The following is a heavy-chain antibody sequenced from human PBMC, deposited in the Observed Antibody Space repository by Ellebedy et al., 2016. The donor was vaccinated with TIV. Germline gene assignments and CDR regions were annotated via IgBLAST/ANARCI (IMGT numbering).Heavy chain of an antibody. CDR2: INQDGSEK. CDR3: ASERIVGATGRNMDV. J-gene: IGHJ6*02. Sequence: GESLKISCSASGFTFSRYWMNWVRQAPGKGLDWVASINQDGSEKYYVESVEGRFTISRDNAKNSLYLQVNSLRAEDTAVSYCASERIVGATGRNMDVWGQGTTVTISS. D-gene: IGHD1-26*01. CDR1: GFTFSRYW. V-gene: IGHV3-7*01.